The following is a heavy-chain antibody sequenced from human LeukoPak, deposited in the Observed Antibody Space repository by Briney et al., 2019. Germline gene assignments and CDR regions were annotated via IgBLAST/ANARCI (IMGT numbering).Heavy chain of an antibody. CDR1: GGSISSGDYY. V-gene: IGHV4-30-4*01. CDR3: ARAPLDGYDVIDY. D-gene: IGHD5-24*01. Sequence: SETLSLTCTVSGGSISSGDYYWSWIRQPPGKGLEWIGYIYYSGSTYYNPSLKSRVTISVDTSKNQFSLKLSSVTAADTAVYYCARAPLDGYDVIDYWGQGTLVTVSS. J-gene: IGHJ4*02. CDR2: IYYSGST.